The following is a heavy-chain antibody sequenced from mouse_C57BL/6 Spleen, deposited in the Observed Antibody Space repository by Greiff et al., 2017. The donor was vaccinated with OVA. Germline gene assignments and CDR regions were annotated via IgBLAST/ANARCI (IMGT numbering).Heavy chain of an antibody. CDR2: IDPSDSYT. D-gene: IGHD4-1*01. V-gene: IGHV1-59*01. CDR3: ARSGAGTGSPWFAY. J-gene: IGHJ3*01. CDR1: GYTFTSYW. Sequence: QVQLQQPGAELVRPGTSVKLSCKASGYTFTSYWMHWVKQRPGQGLEWIGVIDPSDSYTNYNQKFKGKATLTVDTSSSTAYMQLSSLTSEDSAVYYCARSGAGTGSPWFAYWGQGTLVTVSA.